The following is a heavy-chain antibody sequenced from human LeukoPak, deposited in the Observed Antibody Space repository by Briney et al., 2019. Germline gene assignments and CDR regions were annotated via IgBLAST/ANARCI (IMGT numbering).Heavy chain of an antibody. V-gene: IGHV4-34*01. CDR1: GGSFSGYY. CDR2: INHSGST. Sequence: SETLSLTCAVYGGSFSGYYWSWIRQPPGKGLEWIGEINHSGSTNYNPSLKSRVTISVDTSKNQFPLKLSSVTAADTAVYYCARGGYSYGYVINWYFDLWGRGTLVTVSS. J-gene: IGHJ2*01. D-gene: IGHD5-18*01. CDR3: ARGGYSYGYVINWYFDL.